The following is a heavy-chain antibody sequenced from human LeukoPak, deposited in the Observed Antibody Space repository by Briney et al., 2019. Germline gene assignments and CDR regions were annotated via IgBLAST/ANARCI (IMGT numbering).Heavy chain of an antibody. D-gene: IGHD2-2*01. CDR1: GGSIGSSFYC. CDR2: ICYTGST. V-gene: IGHV4-39*01. CDR3: ARYCSSTSCNDAFDI. Sequence: SETLSLTCTVSGGSIGSSFYCWGWIRQPPGKGLEWIGTICYTGSTYYNPSLKSRVTISVDTSKNQFSLKLSSVTAADTAVYYCARYCSSTSCNDAFDIWGQGTMVTVSS. J-gene: IGHJ3*02.